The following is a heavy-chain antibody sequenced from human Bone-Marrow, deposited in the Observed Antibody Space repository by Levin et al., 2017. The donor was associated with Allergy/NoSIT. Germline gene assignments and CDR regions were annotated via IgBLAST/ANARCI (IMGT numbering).Heavy chain of an antibody. CDR2: IRGSGDST. D-gene: IGHD5-12*01. J-gene: IGHJ4*02. V-gene: IGHV3-23*01. CDR3: AKSLSPSYSGCGEFDY. CDR1: GFTFSTYA. Sequence: HAGGSLRLSCAASGFTFSTYAMTWVRQAPGKGLEWVSAIRGSGDSTYHADSVKGRFTISRDNSKNMFYLQMNSLRAEDTAIYYCAKSLSPSYSGCGEFDYWGQGTLVTVSS.